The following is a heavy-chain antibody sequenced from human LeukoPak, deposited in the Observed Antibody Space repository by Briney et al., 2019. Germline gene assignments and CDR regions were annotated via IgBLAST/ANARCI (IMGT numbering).Heavy chain of an antibody. J-gene: IGHJ6*02. D-gene: IGHD2-15*01. Sequence: ASVKVSCKASGYTFTSYGISWVRQAPGQGLEWMGWISAYNGNTNYAQKFQGRVTITADESTSTAYMELSSLRSEDTAVYYCANTNYCSGGSCLYGMDVWGQGTTVTVSS. V-gene: IGHV1-18*01. CDR3: ANTNYCSGGSCLYGMDV. CDR2: ISAYNGNT. CDR1: GYTFTSYG.